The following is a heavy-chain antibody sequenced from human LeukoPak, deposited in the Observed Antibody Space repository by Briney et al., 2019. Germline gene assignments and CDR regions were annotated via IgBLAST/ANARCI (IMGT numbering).Heavy chain of an antibody. CDR3: ARVTTMVRGDNYMDV. V-gene: IGHV4-4*07. D-gene: IGHD3-10*01. CDR1: GGSISSYY. Sequence: PSETLSLTCTVSGGSISSYYWSWIRQPAGKGLEWIGRIYTSGSTNYNPSLKSRVTMSVDTSKNQFSLKLSSVTAADTAVYYCARVTTMVRGDNYMDVCGKGTTVTVSS. J-gene: IGHJ6*03. CDR2: IYTSGST.